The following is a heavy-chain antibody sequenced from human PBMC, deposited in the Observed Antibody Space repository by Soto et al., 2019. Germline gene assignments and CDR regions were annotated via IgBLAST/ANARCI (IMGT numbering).Heavy chain of an antibody. CDR1: GFTFSDYY. CDR3: AKDTGSSWYGGLYY. CDR2: ISSSGSTI. Sequence: TGGSLRLSCAASGFTFSDYYMSWMRQAPGKGLEWVSYISSSGSTIYYADCVKGRFTISRDNAKNSLYLQMISLRPEDTALYYCAKDTGSSWYGGLYYWGQGTLVTVSS. J-gene: IGHJ4*02. V-gene: IGHV3-11*01. D-gene: IGHD6-13*01.